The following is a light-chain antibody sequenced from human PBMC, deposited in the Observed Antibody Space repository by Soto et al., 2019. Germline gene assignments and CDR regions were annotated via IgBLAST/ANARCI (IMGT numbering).Light chain of an antibody. CDR1: SSDFGNYNL. CDR3: CSFTSSNTHV. V-gene: IGLV2-23*02. J-gene: IGLJ1*01. CDR2: EFN. Sequence: QSVLTQPASVSGSPGQSITISCTGTSSDFGNYNLVSWYQQHPGKLPKLILFEFNKRPSGVSGRFSGSKSGNTASLTISGLQAEDEADYYCCSFTSSNTHVFGTGTKVTVL.